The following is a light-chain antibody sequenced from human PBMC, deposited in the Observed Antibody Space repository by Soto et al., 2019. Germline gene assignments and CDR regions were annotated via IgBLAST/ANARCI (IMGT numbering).Light chain of an antibody. CDR1: SSDVGSYKF. J-gene: IGLJ2*01. CDR2: EGS. Sequence: QSVLTQPASVSGSPGQSITISCTGTSSDVGSYKFVSWYQQHPVKAPKLMIYEGSKRPSGVSNRFSGSKSGNTASLTISGLQAEDEADYYCCSYAGSRTLVFGGGTKVTVL. V-gene: IGLV2-23*01. CDR3: CSYAGSRTLV.